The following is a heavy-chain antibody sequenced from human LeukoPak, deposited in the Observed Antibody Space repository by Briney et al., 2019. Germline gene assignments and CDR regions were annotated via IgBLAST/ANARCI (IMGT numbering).Heavy chain of an antibody. Sequence: PGGSLRLSCTASAFTFGDYAMNWVRLAPGKGLEWVGFVRGKPYGATTEYAASVKGRFTISRDDSKSIAYLQMNSLKTEDTAVYYCTRAQTEVGAKYYFDYWGQGTLVTVSS. CDR1: AFTFGDYA. CDR2: VRGKPYGATT. D-gene: IGHD1-26*01. J-gene: IGHJ4*02. CDR3: TRAQTEVGAKYYFDY. V-gene: IGHV3-49*04.